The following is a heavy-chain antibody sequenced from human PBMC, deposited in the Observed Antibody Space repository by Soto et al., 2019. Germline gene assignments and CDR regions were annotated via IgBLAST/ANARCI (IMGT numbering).Heavy chain of an antibody. CDR3: ARGDKLSLYPQLDY. V-gene: IGHV1-2*04. Sequence: QVQLVQSGAEVKKPGASVKVSCKASGYTFTGNYMHWVRQAPGQGFEWMGWINVNSGGTKYAQKFQGWVTMTRETAISTAYMELSRLGSDDTAVYYCARGDKLSLYPQLDYWGQGTLVTVSS. D-gene: IGHD3-16*02. CDR1: GYTFTGNY. CDR2: INVNSGGT. J-gene: IGHJ4*02.